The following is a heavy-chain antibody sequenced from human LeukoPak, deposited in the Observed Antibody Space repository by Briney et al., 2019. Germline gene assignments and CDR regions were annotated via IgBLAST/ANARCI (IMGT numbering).Heavy chain of an antibody. CDR3: SRSLDY. J-gene: IGHJ4*02. V-gene: IGHV3-7*01. CDR2: INQDGSVQ. CDR1: GFPFSGYW. Sequence: QPGGSLRLSCAASGFPFSGYWMDWVRQAPGKGMEWVANINQDGSVQYYAASVRGRLTISRDNAKNSLYLQMNILRAEDTAIYYCSRSLDYLGQGALVTVSS.